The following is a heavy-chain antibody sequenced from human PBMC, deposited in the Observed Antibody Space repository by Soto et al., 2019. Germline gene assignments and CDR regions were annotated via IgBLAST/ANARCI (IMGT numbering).Heavy chain of an antibody. CDR3: AKGMGYCSGGSCYGAYYYYGMDV. CDR1: VFTFSIYG. J-gene: IGHJ6*01. V-gene: IGHV3-30*18. Sequence: PWGSLRLSCASSVFTFSIYGMDWVGQAPGKGLDWAAVISYDGSNKYYADSVKGRFTISRDNSKNTLYLQMNSLRAEGTAVYYCAKGMGYCSGGSCYGAYYYYGMDVWGQGTTVTVSS. CDR2: ISYDGSNK. D-gene: IGHD2-15*01.